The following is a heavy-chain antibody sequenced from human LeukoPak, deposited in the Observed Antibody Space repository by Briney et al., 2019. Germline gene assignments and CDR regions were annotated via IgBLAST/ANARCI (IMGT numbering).Heavy chain of an antibody. D-gene: IGHD6-13*01. V-gene: IGHV3-30*02. CDR3: HKGWQQGLNFDY. J-gene: IGHJ4*02. CDR2: IRYDGSNK. Sequence: PGGSLRLSCAASGFTFSSYGMHRVRQAPGKGLEWVAFIRYDGSNKYYADSVKGRFTISRDNSKNTLYLQMNSLRAEDTAVYYCHKGWQQGLNFDYWGQGTLVTVSS. CDR1: GFTFSSYG.